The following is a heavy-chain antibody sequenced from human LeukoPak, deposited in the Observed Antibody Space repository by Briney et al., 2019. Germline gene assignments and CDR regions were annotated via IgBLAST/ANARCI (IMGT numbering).Heavy chain of an antibody. CDR3: ASGIVVVPAALGGYYYYYGTDV. V-gene: IGHV1-69*01. CDR2: IIPIFGTA. CDR1: GGTFSSYA. D-gene: IGHD2-2*01. Sequence: SVKVSCKASGGTFSSYAISWVRQAPGQGLEWMGGIIPIFGTANYAQKFQGRVTITADESTSTAYMELSSLRSEDTAVYYCASGIVVVPAALGGYYYYYGTDVWGKGTTVTVSS. J-gene: IGHJ6*04.